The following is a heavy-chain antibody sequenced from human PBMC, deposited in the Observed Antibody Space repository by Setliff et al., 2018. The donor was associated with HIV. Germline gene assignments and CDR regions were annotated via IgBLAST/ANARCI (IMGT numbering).Heavy chain of an antibody. CDR2: IISIFGTT. CDR1: GYSFTNHY. CDR3: ARANYDYVWGSYRPPDAFDI. Sequence: SVKVSCKPSGYSFTNHYMHWVRQAPGQGLEWMGGIISIFGTTNYAQKFQGRVTITTDESTSTAYMELSSLRSEDTAVYYCARANYDYVWGSYRPPDAFDIWGQGTMVTV. J-gene: IGHJ3*02. V-gene: IGHV1-69*05. D-gene: IGHD3-16*02.